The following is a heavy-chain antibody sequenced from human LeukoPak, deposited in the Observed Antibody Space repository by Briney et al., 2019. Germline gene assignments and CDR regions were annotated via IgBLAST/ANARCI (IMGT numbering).Heavy chain of an antibody. J-gene: IGHJ5*02. D-gene: IGHD3-22*01. Sequence: SETLSLTCTVSGGSISSHYWSWIRQPPGKGLEWIGYIYYSGSTNYNPSLKSRVTISVDTSKNQFSLKLSSVTAADTAVYYCARVPRGGSGYYWFDPWGQGTLDTVSS. CDR1: GGSISSHY. V-gene: IGHV4-59*11. CDR3: ARVPRGGSGYYWFDP. CDR2: IYYSGST.